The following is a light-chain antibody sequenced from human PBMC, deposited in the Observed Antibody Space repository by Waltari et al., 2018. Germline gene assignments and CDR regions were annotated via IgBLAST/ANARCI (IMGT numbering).Light chain of an antibody. CDR2: GDT. J-gene: IGLJ3*02. V-gene: IGLV1-40*01. CDR1: SSNIGAGND. Sequence: QSVLTQPPSESGAPGQRVTISCTGSSSNIGAGNDVHWYQQFPGAAPKLLIYGDTNRPSGVPDQFSGSKSGTSASLAITGLQAEDEADYYCQSYDNSLSGRVFGGGTKLTVL. CDR3: QSYDNSLSGRV.